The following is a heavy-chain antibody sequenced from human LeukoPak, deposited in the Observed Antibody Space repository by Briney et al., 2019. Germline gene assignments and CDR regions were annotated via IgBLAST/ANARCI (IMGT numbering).Heavy chain of an antibody. CDR2: INHRRST. CDR3: ARGSRGYSYGYHRD. Sequence: SETLSLTCGVYGGSFSGYYWSWIRQTPGKGLEWIGEINHRRSTNYSPSFKTRVIMSVDTSKNQISLMLNSVTAADTAVYYCARGSRGYSYGYHRDWGQGTLVTVSS. V-gene: IGHV4-34*01. D-gene: IGHD5-18*01. CDR1: GGSFSGYY. J-gene: IGHJ4*02.